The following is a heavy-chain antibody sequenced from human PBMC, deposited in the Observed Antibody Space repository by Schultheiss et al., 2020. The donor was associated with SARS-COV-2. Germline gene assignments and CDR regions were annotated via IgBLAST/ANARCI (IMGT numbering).Heavy chain of an antibody. Sequence: GGSLRLSCVASGFTFSSYWMHWVRQAPGKGLVWVSRIKSDGRSTSYADSVKGRFTISRDNAKNTLYLQMNSLRAEDTAVYYCARSLLWFGELFPPEDYYYGMDVWGQGTTVTVSS. V-gene: IGHV3-74*01. D-gene: IGHD3-10*01. CDR3: ARSLLWFGELFPPEDYYYGMDV. CDR1: GFTFSSYW. CDR2: IKSDGRST. J-gene: IGHJ6*02.